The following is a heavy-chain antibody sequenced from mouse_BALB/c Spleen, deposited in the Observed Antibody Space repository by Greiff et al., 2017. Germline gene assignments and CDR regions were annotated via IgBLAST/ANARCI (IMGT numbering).Heavy chain of an antibody. CDR1: GYSITSGYY. D-gene: IGHD2-10*01. CDR2: ISYDGSN. CDR3: ARTYYGNSFAY. J-gene: IGHJ3*01. V-gene: IGHV3-6*02. Sequence: EVQLQESGPGLVKPSQSLSLTCSVTGYSITSGYYWNWIRQFPGNKLEWMGYISYDGSNNYNPSLKNRISITRDTSKNQFFLKLNSVTTEDTATYYCARTYYGNSFAYWGQGTLVTVSA.